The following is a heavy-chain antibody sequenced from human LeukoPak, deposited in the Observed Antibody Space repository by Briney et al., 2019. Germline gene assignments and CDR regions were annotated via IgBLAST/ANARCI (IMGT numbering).Heavy chain of an antibody. CDR3: ARVVCSSTSCYFTYVFDI. V-gene: IGHV1-69*04. CDR2: IIPILGIA. Sequence: SVKVSCKASGGTFSSYAISWVRQAPGQGLEWMGRIIPILGIANYAQKFQGRVTITADKSTSTAYMELSSLRSEDTAVYYCARVVCSSTSCYFTYVFDIWGQGTMVTVSS. CDR1: GGTFSSYA. J-gene: IGHJ3*02. D-gene: IGHD2-2*01.